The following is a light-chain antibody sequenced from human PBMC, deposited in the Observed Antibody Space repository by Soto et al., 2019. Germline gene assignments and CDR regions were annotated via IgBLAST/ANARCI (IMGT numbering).Light chain of an antibody. CDR3: QQRRNWPQIT. CDR2: DAS. V-gene: IGKV3-11*01. CDR1: QSVSSY. J-gene: IGKJ5*01. Sequence: EIVLTQSPATLSLSPGERATLSCRASQSVSSYLAWYQQKPGQAPRLLIYDASNRATGIPARFSGSGSGTDFTLTISSLEPEDFAVYYCQQRRNWPQITFGQGTRLESK.